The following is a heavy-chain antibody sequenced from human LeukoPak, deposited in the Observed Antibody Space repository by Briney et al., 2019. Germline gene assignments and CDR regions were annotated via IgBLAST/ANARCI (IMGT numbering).Heavy chain of an antibody. D-gene: IGHD3-10*01. Sequence: SVKVSCKASGGTFRPHAISWVRQAPGQGLEWMGGIIPIFGTPTYAQRFQGRVTITTDDSTSTAYMELGSLRSDDTAVYYCASANSGSPAFSYMDVWGKGTTVTVSS. J-gene: IGHJ6*03. CDR1: GGTFRPHA. V-gene: IGHV1-69*05. CDR3: ASANSGSPAFSYMDV. CDR2: IIPIFGTP.